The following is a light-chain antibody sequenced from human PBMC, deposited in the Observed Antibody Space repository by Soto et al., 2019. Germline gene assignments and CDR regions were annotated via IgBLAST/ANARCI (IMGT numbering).Light chain of an antibody. CDR2: EVS. CDR1: SSDVGGYNY. V-gene: IGLV2-14*01. J-gene: IGLJ1*01. Sequence: QSALTQPASVSVSPGQSITISCTGTSSDVGGYNYVSWSQQHPGKAPKLMVYEVSNRPSGVSNRFSGSKSGNTASLTISGLQAEDEADYYCSSYTTTNTYVFGTGTKVTVL. CDR3: SSYTTTNTYV.